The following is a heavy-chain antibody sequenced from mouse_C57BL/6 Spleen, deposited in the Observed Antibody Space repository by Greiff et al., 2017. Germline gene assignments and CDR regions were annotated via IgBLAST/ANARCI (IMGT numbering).Heavy chain of an antibody. D-gene: IGHD1-1*01. CDR1: GYTFTSYT. V-gene: IGHV1-4*01. J-gene: IGHJ4*01. Sequence: QVQLQQSGAELARPGASVKMSCKASGYTFTSYTMHWVKQRPGQGLEWIGYINPSSGYTKYNQKFKDKATLTADKSSSTAYIQLSSLTSEDSAVYYCARKPITTVVDYAMDYWGQGTSVTVSS. CDR2: INPSSGYT. CDR3: ARKPITTVVDYAMDY.